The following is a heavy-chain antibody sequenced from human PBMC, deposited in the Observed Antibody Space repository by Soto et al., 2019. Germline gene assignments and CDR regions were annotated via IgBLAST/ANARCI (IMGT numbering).Heavy chain of an antibody. J-gene: IGHJ4*02. Sequence: EVQLVESGGGLVKPGGSLRLSCAASGFTFSNAWMSWVRQAPGKGLEWVGRIKSKTDGGTTDYAAPVKGRFTISRDDSKNTLYLQMNSLKTEDTAVYYCTVWLYGATICYWGQGTLVTVSS. CDR3: TVWLYGATICY. CDR2: IKSKTDGGTT. D-gene: IGHD5-12*01. CDR1: GFTFSNAW. V-gene: IGHV3-15*01.